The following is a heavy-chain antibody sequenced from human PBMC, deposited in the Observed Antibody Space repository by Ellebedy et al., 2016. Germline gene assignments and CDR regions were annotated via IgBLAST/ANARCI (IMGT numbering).Heavy chain of an antibody. Sequence: GGSLRLXCAASGFTFSSYAMHWVRQAPGKGLEWVAVISYDGSNKYYAASVKGRFTISRDNSKNTVYLQMNSLRSEDTALYYCAKGGEYSSSWTDYWGQGTLVTVSS. CDR3: AKGGEYSSSWTDY. CDR2: ISYDGSNK. J-gene: IGHJ4*02. D-gene: IGHD6-13*01. V-gene: IGHV3-30-3*01. CDR1: GFTFSSYA.